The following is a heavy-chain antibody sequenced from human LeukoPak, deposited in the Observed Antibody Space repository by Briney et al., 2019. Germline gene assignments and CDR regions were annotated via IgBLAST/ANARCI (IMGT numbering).Heavy chain of an antibody. CDR1: GGSIRSSSYY. J-gene: IGHJ4*02. Sequence: SETLSLTCSVFGGSIRSSSYYWGWIRQPPGKGLEWIGSVFYSGSTFYDPSLQSRVTISIDRSENQFSLRLSSVTAADTALYFCARHGPYYDLLTGYFYNLYYFDYWGQGTLVTVSS. D-gene: IGHD3-9*01. CDR2: VFYSGST. V-gene: IGHV4-39*01. CDR3: ARHGPYYDLLTGYFYNLYYFDY.